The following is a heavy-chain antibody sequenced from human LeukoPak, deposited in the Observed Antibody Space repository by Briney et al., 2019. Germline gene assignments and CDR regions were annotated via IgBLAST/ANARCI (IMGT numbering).Heavy chain of an antibody. CDR1: GFTFSSYG. CDR2: IRYDGSNK. V-gene: IGHV3-30*02. D-gene: IGHD3-10*01. Sequence: GSLRLSCAASGFTFSSYGMYWVRQAPGKGLEWVAFIRYDGSNKYYADSVKGRFTISRDNSKNTLYLQMNSLRAEDTAVYYCAKVIRRYYYYNYMDVWGKGTTVTVSS. CDR3: AKVIRRYYYYNYMDV. J-gene: IGHJ6*03.